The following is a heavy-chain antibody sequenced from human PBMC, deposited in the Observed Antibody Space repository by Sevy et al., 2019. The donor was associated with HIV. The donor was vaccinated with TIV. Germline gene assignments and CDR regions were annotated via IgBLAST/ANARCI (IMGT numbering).Heavy chain of an antibody. Sequence: GGSLRFSCAASGFTFSNYGMQWVRQAPGKGLEWVGVISHTGGTKYYADSVRGRFTISRDNSKNTLYLQVNSLRVEDTAVYYCAKEPSPYSSPWYFDDRGQGTLVTVSS. CDR2: ISHTGGTK. J-gene: IGHJ4*02. D-gene: IGHD6-19*01. V-gene: IGHV3-30*18. CDR3: AKEPSPYSSPWYFDD. CDR1: GFTFSNYG.